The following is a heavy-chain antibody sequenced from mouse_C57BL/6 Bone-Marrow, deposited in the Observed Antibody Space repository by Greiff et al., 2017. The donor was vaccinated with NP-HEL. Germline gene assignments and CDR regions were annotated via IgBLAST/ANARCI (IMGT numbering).Heavy chain of an antibody. Sequence: QVTLNESGPGILQPSQTLSLTCSFSGFSLSTFGMGVGWIRQPSGKGLEWLAHIWWDADKYYNPALKSRLTISKDTSKNQVFLKIANVDTADTATYYCARIATYYSNVYYFDYWGQGTTLTVSS. CDR1: GFSLSTFGMG. V-gene: IGHV8-8*01. D-gene: IGHD2-5*01. J-gene: IGHJ2*01. CDR3: ARIATYYSNVYYFDY. CDR2: IWWDADK.